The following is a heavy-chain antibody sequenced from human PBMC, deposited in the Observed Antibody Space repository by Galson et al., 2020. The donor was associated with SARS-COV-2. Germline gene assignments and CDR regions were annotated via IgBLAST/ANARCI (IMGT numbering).Heavy chain of an antibody. V-gene: IGHV4-30-2*01. CDR3: ARLHYGEYAPEAFDI. D-gene: IGHD4-17*01. CDR1: GTSISGGSYS. CDR2: ISHSGGT. J-gene: IGHJ3*02. Sequence: SETLSLTCAVSGTSISGGSYSWNWIRQPPGTGLEWIGYISHSGGTYYNPSLKSRVTISGDRSKNQFSLRLSSVTAADAAVYFCARLHYGEYAPEAFDIWGPGTRVTVAS.